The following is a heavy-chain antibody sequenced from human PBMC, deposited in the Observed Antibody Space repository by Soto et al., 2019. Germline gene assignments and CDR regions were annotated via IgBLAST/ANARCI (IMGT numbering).Heavy chain of an antibody. V-gene: IGHV3-33*01. D-gene: IGHD3-16*01. CDR1: GFTFNNYG. Sequence: QVQVVESGGGVVQPGTSLRLSCAASGFTFNNYGMHWVRQAPGKGLEWVAVIWYDASHKYYADSVKGRFTISRDNSKNTLYLQMCSLTSEDTAVYYCARYKTFAGTIGSAFDSWGHGTLVTVSS. CDR2: IWYDASHK. CDR3: ARYKTFAGTIGSAFDS. J-gene: IGHJ4*01.